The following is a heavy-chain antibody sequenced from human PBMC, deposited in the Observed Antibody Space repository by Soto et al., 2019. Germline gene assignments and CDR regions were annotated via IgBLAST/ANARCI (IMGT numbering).Heavy chain of an antibody. J-gene: IGHJ6*03. CDR2: IIPILGIA. CDR3: ARDREHDYGDAYYYYMDV. Sequence: GASVKVSCKASGGTFSSYTISWVRQAPGQGLEWMGRIIPILGIANYAQKFQGRVTITADKSTSTAYMELSSLRSEDTAVYYCARDREHDYGDAYYYYMDVWGKGTTVTVSS. D-gene: IGHD4-17*01. CDR1: GGTFSSYT. V-gene: IGHV1-69*04.